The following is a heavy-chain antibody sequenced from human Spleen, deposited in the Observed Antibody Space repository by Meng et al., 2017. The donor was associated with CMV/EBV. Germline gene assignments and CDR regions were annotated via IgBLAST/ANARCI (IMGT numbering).Heavy chain of an antibody. V-gene: IGHV3-7*01. D-gene: IGHD3-10*01. CDR3: ARRGGTSTWGAYFYGMDV. CDR2: IIQDGSET. Sequence: GESLKISCVGSDFIFSRYWMSWVRQAPGKGLEWVANIIQDGSETNYVESVKGRFTISRDNAQNSLYLQMKNLRVEDTAVYYCARRGGTSTWGAYFYGMDVWGQGTTVTVSS. J-gene: IGHJ6*02. CDR1: DFIFSRYW.